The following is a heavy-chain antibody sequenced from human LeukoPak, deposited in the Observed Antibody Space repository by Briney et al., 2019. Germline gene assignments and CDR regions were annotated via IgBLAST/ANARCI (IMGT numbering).Heavy chain of an antibody. CDR2: INPSGGST. Sequence: ASVKVSCKASGYTFTSYYMHWVRQAPGQGLEWMGIINPSGGSTSYAQKFQGRVTMTRDTSTSTVYMELSSLRSEDTAVYYCARGRGTIFRVVIPSFDYWGQGTLVTV. CDR3: ARGRGTIFRVVIPSFDY. J-gene: IGHJ4*02. V-gene: IGHV1-46*01. CDR1: GYTFTSYY. D-gene: IGHD3-3*01.